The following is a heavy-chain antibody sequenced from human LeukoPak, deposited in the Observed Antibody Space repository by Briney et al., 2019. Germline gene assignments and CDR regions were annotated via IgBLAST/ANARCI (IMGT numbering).Heavy chain of an antibody. D-gene: IGHD6-19*01. Sequence: SETLSLTCTVSGGSISSYYWSWIRQPPGKGLEWIGYIYYSGSTNYNPSLKSRVTISVDTSKNQFSLKLSSVTAADTAVYYCARERRGTGYSSGWYYFDYWGQGTLVTVSS. CDR1: GGSISSYY. CDR2: IYYSGST. CDR3: ARERRGTGYSSGWYYFDY. J-gene: IGHJ4*02. V-gene: IGHV4-4*08.